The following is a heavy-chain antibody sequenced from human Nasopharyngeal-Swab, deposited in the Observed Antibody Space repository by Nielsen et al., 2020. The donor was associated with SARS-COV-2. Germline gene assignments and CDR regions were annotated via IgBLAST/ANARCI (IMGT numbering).Heavy chain of an antibody. V-gene: IGHV1-46*01. CDR3: ARMLRYFDWLSKYGMDV. CDR1: GYTFTSYY. J-gene: IGHJ6*02. CDR2: INPSGGST. Sequence: ASVKVSCKASGYTFTSYYMHWVRQAPGQGLEWMGIINPSGGSTSYAQKFQGRVTMTRDTSTSTVYMELSSLRSEDTAVYYCARMLRYFDWLSKYGMDVWGQGTTVTVCS. D-gene: IGHD3-9*01.